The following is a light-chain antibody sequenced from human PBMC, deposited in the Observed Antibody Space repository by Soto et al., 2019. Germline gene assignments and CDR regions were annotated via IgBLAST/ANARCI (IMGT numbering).Light chain of an antibody. V-gene: IGLV1-44*01. CDR2: SNN. CDR1: SSNIGSNT. J-gene: IGLJ3*02. CDR3: AAWDARLNGVV. Sequence: QPVLTQPPSASGTPGQRVTISCSGSSSNIGSNTVNWYQELPGTAPKLLIYSNNQRPSGVPDRFSGSKSGTSVSLAISGLQSEDEADYYCAAWDARLNGVVLGGGTTLTVL.